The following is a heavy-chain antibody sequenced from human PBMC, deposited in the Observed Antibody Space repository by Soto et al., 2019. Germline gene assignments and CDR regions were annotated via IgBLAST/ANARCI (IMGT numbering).Heavy chain of an antibody. CDR2: ISGSGGST. Sequence: GGSLRLSCAASGFTFSSYAMSWVRQAPGKGLEWVSAISGSGGSTYYADSVKGRFTISRDNSKNTLYLQMNSLRAEDTAVYYCAKPTLLATVTGPFDYWGQGTLVTAPQ. CDR3: AKPTLLATVTGPFDY. CDR1: GFTFSSYA. D-gene: IGHD4-17*01. J-gene: IGHJ4*02. V-gene: IGHV3-23*01.